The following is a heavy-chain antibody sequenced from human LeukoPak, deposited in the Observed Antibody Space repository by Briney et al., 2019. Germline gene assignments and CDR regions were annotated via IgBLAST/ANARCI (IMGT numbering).Heavy chain of an antibody. J-gene: IGHJ4*02. Sequence: GGSLRLSCAASGFTFSSYAINWVRQAPGKGLEWVAVISYDGNNKYYADSVKGRFTISRDNSRNTVYLQMNSLRPEDTAVYYCARDTGWTAAVVTTHFNYWGQGTLVTVSS. V-gene: IGHV3-30*04. CDR1: GFTFSSYA. D-gene: IGHD3-22*01. CDR3: ARDTGWTAAVVTTHFNY. CDR2: ISYDGNNK.